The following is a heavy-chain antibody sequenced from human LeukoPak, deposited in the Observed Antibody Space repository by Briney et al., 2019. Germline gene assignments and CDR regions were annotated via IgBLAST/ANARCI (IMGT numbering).Heavy chain of an antibody. CDR3: ARAMSIAARLQTIFDY. Sequence: SETLSLTCTVSGGSVNSYYLSWIRQPAGKTLEWIGRIYDGGSTNYNPSLKSRVTMSVDTSKNQISLKLKSVTAADTAVYYCARAMSIAARLQTIFDYWGQGTLVTVSS. CDR2: IYDGGST. J-gene: IGHJ4*02. D-gene: IGHD6-6*01. CDR1: GGSVNSYY. V-gene: IGHV4-4*07.